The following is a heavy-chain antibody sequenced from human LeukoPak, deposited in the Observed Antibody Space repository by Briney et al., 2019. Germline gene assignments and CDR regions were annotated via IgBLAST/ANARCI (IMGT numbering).Heavy chain of an antibody. Sequence: GGSLRLSCAASGFTVSSNYMSWVRQAPGKELEWVSVIYSGGSTYYADSVKGRFTISRDNSKNTLYLQMNSLRAEDTAVYYCAIGVAAAAPRVDYWGQGTLVTVSS. CDR1: GFTVSSNY. D-gene: IGHD6-13*01. V-gene: IGHV3-66*01. CDR3: AIGVAAAAPRVDY. J-gene: IGHJ4*02. CDR2: IYSGGST.